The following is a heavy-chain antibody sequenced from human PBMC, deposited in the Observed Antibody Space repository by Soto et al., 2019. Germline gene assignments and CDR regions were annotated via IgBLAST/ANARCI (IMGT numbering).Heavy chain of an antibody. CDR3: ARAEDIVVVPAAKRGGYYYYGMDV. Sequence: SVKVSCKASGGTFSSYAISWVRQAPGQGLEWMGGIIPIFGTANYAQKFQGRVTITADESTRTAYMELSSLRSEDTAVYYCARAEDIVVVPAAKRGGYYYYGMDVWGQGTTVTVSS. CDR2: IIPIFGTA. J-gene: IGHJ6*02. V-gene: IGHV1-69*13. D-gene: IGHD2-2*01. CDR1: GGTFSSYA.